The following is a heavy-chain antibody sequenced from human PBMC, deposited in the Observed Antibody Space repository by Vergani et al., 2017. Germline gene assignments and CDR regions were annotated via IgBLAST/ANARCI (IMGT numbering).Heavy chain of an antibody. CDR1: GFTFTAHG. J-gene: IGHJ4*02. D-gene: IGHD3-22*01. Sequence: EVQLLESGGGSAQPGESLRLSCVASGFTFTAHGWNWVRQAPGKGLEWVAGISGQNFRPHYADSVKGRFTISRDDSKNTVYLPINSRRAEDTAFYYCAKHYYDSSGPPIDYWGQGTLVTVSS. CDR2: ISGQNFRP. CDR3: AKHYYDSSGPPIDY. V-gene: IGHV3-23*01.